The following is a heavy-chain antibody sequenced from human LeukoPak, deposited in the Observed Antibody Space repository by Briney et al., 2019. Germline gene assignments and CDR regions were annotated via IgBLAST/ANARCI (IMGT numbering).Heavy chain of an antibody. CDR3: ARSLAYYDFWSGNSAFYYYYMDV. Sequence: SETLSLTCAVYGGSFSGYYWSWIRQPPGKGLEWIGEINHSGSTNYNPSLKSRVTISVDTSKNQFSLKLSSVTAADTAVYYCARSLAYYDFWSGNSAFYYYYMDVWGKGTTVTVSS. CDR2: INHSGST. V-gene: IGHV4-34*01. J-gene: IGHJ6*03. CDR1: GGSFSGYY. D-gene: IGHD3-3*01.